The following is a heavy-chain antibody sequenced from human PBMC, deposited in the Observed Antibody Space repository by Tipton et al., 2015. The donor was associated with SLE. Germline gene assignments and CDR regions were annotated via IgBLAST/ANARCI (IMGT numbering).Heavy chain of an antibody. CDR3: GGGQYYYMDV. CDR2: IRGSGGST. D-gene: IGHD3-16*01. CDR1: GVIFSTLA. J-gene: IGHJ6*03. V-gene: IGHV3-23*01. Sequence: SGVIFSTLAMSWVRQAPGKGLEWVSGIRGSGGSTYYADSVKGRFTISRDSSKSTLYLQMNSLRAEDTAVYYCGGGQYYYMDVWGEGTTVPISS.